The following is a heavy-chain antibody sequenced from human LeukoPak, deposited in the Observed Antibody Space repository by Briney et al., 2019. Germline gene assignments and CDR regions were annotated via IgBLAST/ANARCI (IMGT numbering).Heavy chain of an antibody. V-gene: IGHV1-18*01. CDR2: ISAYNGNT. D-gene: IGHD5-24*01. CDR3: VKDGYNYGHRYYYYYMDV. Sequence: ASVKVSCKASGYTFTSYGISWVRQAPGQGLEWMGWISAYNGNTSYAQKLQGRVTMTTDTSTSTAYMELRSLRSDDTAVYYCVKDGYNYGHRYYYYYMDVWGKGTTVTISS. CDR1: GYTFTSYG. J-gene: IGHJ6*03.